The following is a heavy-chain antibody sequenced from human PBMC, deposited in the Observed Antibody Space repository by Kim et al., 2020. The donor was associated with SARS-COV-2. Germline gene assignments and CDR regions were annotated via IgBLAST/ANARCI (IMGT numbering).Heavy chain of an antibody. CDR3: ARDLYYGSGSFAMTPPPYWYFDL. J-gene: IGHJ2*01. D-gene: IGHD3-10*01. CDR1: GGTFSSYA. Sequence: SVKVSCKASGGTFSSYAISWVRQAPGQGLEWMGGIIPIFGTANYAQKFQGRVTITADESTSTAYMELSSLRSEDTAVYYCARDLYYGSGSFAMTPPPYWYFDLWGRGTLVTVSS. CDR2: IIPIFGTA. V-gene: IGHV1-69*13.